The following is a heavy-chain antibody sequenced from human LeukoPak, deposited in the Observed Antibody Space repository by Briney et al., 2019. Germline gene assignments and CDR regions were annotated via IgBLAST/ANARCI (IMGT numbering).Heavy chain of an antibody. D-gene: IGHD3-22*01. CDR1: GFTISSYG. CDR3: AKEFGGYKYDWFDP. Sequence: GGSLRLSCAASGFTISSYGMSWVRQAPGKGLEWVSAISGGGGSRYYADSVKGRFTISRDNSKNTLYLQMNSLRAEDTAIYYCAKEFGGYKYDWFDPWGQGTLVTVSS. CDR2: ISGGGGSR. J-gene: IGHJ5*02. V-gene: IGHV3-23*01.